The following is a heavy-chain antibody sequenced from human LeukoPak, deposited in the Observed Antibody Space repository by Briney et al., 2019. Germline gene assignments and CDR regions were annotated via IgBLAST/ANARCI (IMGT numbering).Heavy chain of an antibody. D-gene: IGHD2-21*02. CDR1: GFTFSSYG. CDR3: ARELLDNYFDY. CDR2: ISYDGSNK. V-gene: IGHV3-30*03. Sequence: PGGSLRLSCAASGFTFSSYGMHWVRQAPGKGLEWVAVISYDGSNKYYADSVKGRFTISRDNSKNTLYLQMNSPRAEDTAVYYCARELLDNYFDYWGQGTLVTVSS. J-gene: IGHJ4*02.